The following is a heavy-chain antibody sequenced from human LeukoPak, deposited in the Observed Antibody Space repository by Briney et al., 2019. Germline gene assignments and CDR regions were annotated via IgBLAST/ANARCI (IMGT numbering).Heavy chain of an antibody. CDR2: INPSGGST. V-gene: IGHV1-46*01. CDR3: ARGLYNWNYYFDY. D-gene: IGHD1-7*01. J-gene: IGHJ4*02. CDR1: GYTFTSYY. Sequence: ASVKVSCKASGYTFTSYYMHLLRQAPAQGLEWMGIINPSGGSTSYAQKFQGRVTMTRDTSTSTVYMELSSLRSEDTAVYYCARGLYNWNYYFDYWGQGTLVTVSS.